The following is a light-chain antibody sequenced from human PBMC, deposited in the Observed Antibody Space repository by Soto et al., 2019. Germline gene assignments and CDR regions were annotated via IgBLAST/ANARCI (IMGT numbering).Light chain of an antibody. CDR3: QQYFTSPIT. CDR1: QSVNSR. Sequence: EIVLTQSPGTLALSPGERATLSCRASQSVNSRLAWYQHKPGQAPRLLISGASNRASGIPARFSAWGSGTDFTLTISRVDPADFAFYYCQQYFTSPITFGQGTLLEVK. CDR2: GAS. J-gene: IGKJ5*01. V-gene: IGKV3-20*01.